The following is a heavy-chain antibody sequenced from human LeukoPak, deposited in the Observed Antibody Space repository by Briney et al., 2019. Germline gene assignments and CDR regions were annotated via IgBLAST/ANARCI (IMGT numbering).Heavy chain of an antibody. V-gene: IGHV1-46*01. D-gene: IGHD3-22*01. J-gene: IGHJ3*02. CDR3: ASAYYYDSSGPWGAFDI. Sequence: ASVKVSCKASGYTFTSYGISWVRQAPGQGLEWMGIINPSGGSTSYAQKFQGRVTMTRDTSTSTVYMELSSLRSEDTAVYYCASAYYYDSSGPWGAFDIWGQGTMVTVSS. CDR2: INPSGGST. CDR1: GYTFTSYG.